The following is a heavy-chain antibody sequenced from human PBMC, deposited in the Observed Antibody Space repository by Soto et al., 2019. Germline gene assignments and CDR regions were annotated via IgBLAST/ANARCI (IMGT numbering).Heavy chain of an antibody. Sequence: QVQLVESGGGVVQHGRSLRLSCAASGFTFSSYGMHWVRQAPGKGLEWVAVISYDGSNKYYADSVKGRFTISRDNSKNTLYLQMNSLRAEDTAVYYCAKGRDFDYWGRGTLVTVSS. V-gene: IGHV3-30*18. CDR3: AKGRDFDY. CDR1: GFTFSSYG. J-gene: IGHJ4*02. CDR2: ISYDGSNK.